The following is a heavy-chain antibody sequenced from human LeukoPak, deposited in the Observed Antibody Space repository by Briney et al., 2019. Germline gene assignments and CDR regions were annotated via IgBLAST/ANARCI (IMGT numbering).Heavy chain of an antibody. J-gene: IGHJ4*02. D-gene: IGHD1-1*01. CDR1: GGSISGYY. V-gene: IGHV4-59*01. Sequence: PSETLSLTCTVSGGSISGYYWSWIRQPPGKGPEWIGCIYDSGSTNYSPSLESRVTVSVDTSKNQFSLKLSSVTAADTAVYYCARDPATGGVSEYWGQGTLVTVSS. CDR2: IYDSGST. CDR3: ARDPATGGVSEY.